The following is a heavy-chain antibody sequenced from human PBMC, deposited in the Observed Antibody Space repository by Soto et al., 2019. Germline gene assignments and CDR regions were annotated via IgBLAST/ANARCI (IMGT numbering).Heavy chain of an antibody. Sequence: ASVKVSCKASGYTFTSYDINWVRQATGQGLEWMGWMNPNSGNTGYAQKFQGRVTMTRNTSISTAYMELSSLRSEDTAVYYCARSDHYYDFWSGYYKSSFFFDPWGQGTLVTVSS. CDR3: ARSDHYYDFWSGYYKSSFFFDP. D-gene: IGHD3-3*01. V-gene: IGHV1-8*01. CDR2: MNPNSGNT. CDR1: GYTFTSYD. J-gene: IGHJ5*02.